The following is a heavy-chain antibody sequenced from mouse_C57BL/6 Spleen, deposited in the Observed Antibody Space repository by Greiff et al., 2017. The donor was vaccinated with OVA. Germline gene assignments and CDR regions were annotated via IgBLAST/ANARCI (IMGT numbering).Heavy chain of an antibody. CDR3: ARSPVYYFDY. Sequence: VQLQQSGPELVKPGASVKISCKASGYSFTSYYIHWVKQRPGQGLEWIGWIYPGSGNTKYNEKFKGKATLTADTSSSTAYMQLSSLTSEDSAVYYCARSPVYYFDYWGQGTTLTVSS. CDR2: IYPGSGNT. V-gene: IGHV1-66*01. CDR1: GYSFTSYY. J-gene: IGHJ2*01.